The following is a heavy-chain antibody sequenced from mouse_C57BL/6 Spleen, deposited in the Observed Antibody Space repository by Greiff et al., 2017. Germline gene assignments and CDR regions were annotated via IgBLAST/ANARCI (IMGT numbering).Heavy chain of an antibody. CDR2: IDPSDSYT. Sequence: VQLQQPGAELVMPGASVKLSCKASGYTFTSYWMHWVKQRPGQGLEWIGEIDPSDSYTNYNQKFKGKSTLTVDKSSSTAYMQLSSLTSEDSAVYYCARWDYYGSSSFAYWGQGTLVTVSA. CDR1: GYTFTSYW. J-gene: IGHJ3*01. D-gene: IGHD1-1*01. V-gene: IGHV1-69*01. CDR3: ARWDYYGSSSFAY.